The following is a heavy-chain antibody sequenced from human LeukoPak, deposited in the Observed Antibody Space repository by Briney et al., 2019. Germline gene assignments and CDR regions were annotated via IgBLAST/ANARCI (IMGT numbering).Heavy chain of an antibody. CDR1: GFTFSSVE. Sequence: GGSLRLSCAASGFTFSSVEMSWVRQAPGEGLEWVSSISSGGRTIYYADSVKGRFTISRDNSKNTLYLQMNSLRAEDTAVYYCAKGRSGYYRYDFDYWGQGTLVTVSS. V-gene: IGHV3-48*03. D-gene: IGHD3-22*01. CDR3: AKGRSGYYRYDFDY. J-gene: IGHJ4*02. CDR2: ISSGGRTI.